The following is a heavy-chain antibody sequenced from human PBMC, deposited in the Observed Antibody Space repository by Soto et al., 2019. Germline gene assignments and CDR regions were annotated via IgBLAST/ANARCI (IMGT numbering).Heavy chain of an antibody. V-gene: IGHV4-34*01. CDR3: ARGLRYSGYDYDCSGGSCPNYYYMDV. CDR2: INHSGST. Sequence: SETLSLTCAVYGGSFSGYYWSWIRQPPGKGLEWIGEINHSGSTNYNPSLKGRVTISVDTSKNQFSLKLSSVTAADTAVYYCARGLRYSGYDYDCSGGSCPNYYYMDVWGKGTTVTVSS. CDR1: GGSFSGYY. J-gene: IGHJ6*03. D-gene: IGHD2-15*01.